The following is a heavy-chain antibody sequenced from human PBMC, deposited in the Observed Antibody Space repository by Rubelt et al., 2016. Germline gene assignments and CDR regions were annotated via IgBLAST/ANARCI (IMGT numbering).Heavy chain of an antibody. V-gene: IGHV1-18*01. Sequence: QVQLVQSGAEVKKPGASVKVSCKASGYTFTSYGISWVRQAPGQGLEWMGWISAYNGNTNYAQKLQARGPMTTDTSTSTAYLELRSLRSDDTAVYYCARDRTWLVPGLDAFDIWGQGTMVTVSS. CDR3: ARDRTWLVPGLDAFDI. CDR2: ISAYNGNT. CDR1: GYTFTSYG. D-gene: IGHD6-19*01. J-gene: IGHJ3*02.